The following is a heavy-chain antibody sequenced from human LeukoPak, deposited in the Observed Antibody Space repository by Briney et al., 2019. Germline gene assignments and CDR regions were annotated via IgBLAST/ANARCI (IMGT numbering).Heavy chain of an antibody. D-gene: IGHD4-23*01. CDR2: VRVKGYGATT. CDR1: GFTFGDYA. Sequence: GGSLRLSCIASGFTFGDYAMSWVRQAPGKGLEWVGFVRVKGYGATTEYAVSVKGRFTISRDDSKSIAYLQMNSLKTDDTGVYYCTRGGYGGGSFDYWGQGTLVTVSS. CDR3: TRGGYGGGSFDY. V-gene: IGHV3-49*04. J-gene: IGHJ4*02.